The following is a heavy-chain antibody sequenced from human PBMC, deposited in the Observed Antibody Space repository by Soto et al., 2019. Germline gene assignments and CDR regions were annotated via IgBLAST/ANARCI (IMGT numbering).Heavy chain of an antibody. CDR1: GFTFSSYG. Sequence: PGGSLRLSCAASGFTFSSYGMHWVRQAPGKGLEWVAVISYDGSNKYYADSVKGRFTISVDTSKNQFSLKLSSVTAADTAVYYCARSVDTAMVIFYWGQGTLVTVSS. CDR3: ARSVDTAMVIFY. D-gene: IGHD5-18*01. V-gene: IGHV3-30*03. CDR2: ISYDGSNK. J-gene: IGHJ4*02.